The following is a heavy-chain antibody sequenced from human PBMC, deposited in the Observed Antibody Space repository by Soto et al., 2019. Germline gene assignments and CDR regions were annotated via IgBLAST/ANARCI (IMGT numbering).Heavy chain of an antibody. J-gene: IGHJ1*01. CDR2: IIPIFGTA. V-gene: IGHV1-69*13. CDR1: GGTFSSYA. Sequence: SVKVSCKASGGTFSSYAISWVRQAPGQGLEWMGGIIPIFGTANYAQKFQGRVTITADESTSTAYMELSSLRSEDTAVYYCASKELLWFGELIYFQHWGQGTLVTVSS. CDR3: ASKELLWFGELIYFQH. D-gene: IGHD3-10*01.